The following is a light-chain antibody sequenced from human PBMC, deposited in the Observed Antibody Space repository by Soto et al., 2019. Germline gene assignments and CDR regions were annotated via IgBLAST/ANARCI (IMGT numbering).Light chain of an antibody. CDR3: QQYNNWPRT. CDR1: QSVSSN. Sequence: EIVMTQSPATLSVSPGERATLSCRASQSVSSNLAWYQQKPGQAPRLLIYDASNRATGIPARFSGSGSGTEFTLTSSNLQYEDFSVYYCQQYNNWPRTFGQGTKAEIK. J-gene: IGKJ1*01. V-gene: IGKV3-15*01. CDR2: DAS.